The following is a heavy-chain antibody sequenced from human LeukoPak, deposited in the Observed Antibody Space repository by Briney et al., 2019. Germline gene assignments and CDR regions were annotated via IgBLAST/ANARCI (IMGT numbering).Heavy chain of an antibody. CDR1: GFTFSSHW. D-gene: IGHD6-13*01. CDR2: IRGDENEI. V-gene: IGHV3-74*01. CDR3: ARQYYSSSWLDY. J-gene: IGHJ4*02. Sequence: PGGSLRLSCEASGFTFSSHWMHWVRQVPGKGLVWVARIRGDENEIDYADSVKGRFTISRDNAKNTLYLQMNSLRAEDTAVYYCARQYYSSSWLDYWGQGTLVTVSS.